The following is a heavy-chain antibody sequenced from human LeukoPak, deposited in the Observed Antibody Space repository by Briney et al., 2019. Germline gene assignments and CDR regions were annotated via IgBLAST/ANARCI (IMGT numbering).Heavy chain of an antibody. CDR1: GGSISSYY. J-gene: IGHJ6*03. V-gene: IGHV4-4*07. CDR3: ARVPQLSSSWYTYYYSYMDV. Sequence: SETLSLTCTVSGGSISSYYWSWIRQPAGKGLEWIGRIYTSGSTNYNPSLKSRVTMSVDTSKNQFSLKLSSVTAADTAVYYCARVPQLSSSWYTYYYSYMDVWGKGTTVTVSS. CDR2: IYTSGST. D-gene: IGHD6-13*01.